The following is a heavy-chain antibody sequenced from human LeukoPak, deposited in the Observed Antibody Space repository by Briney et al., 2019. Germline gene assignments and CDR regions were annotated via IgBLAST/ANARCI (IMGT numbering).Heavy chain of an antibody. CDR3: ARAGRYYDFWSGYSAPTWFDP. V-gene: IGHV4-59*01. CDR2: IYYSGST. Sequence: PSETLCLICTASGFSISSYYWSWIRQPPGKGLEWVGYIYYSGSTNYNPSLKSRVTISVDTSKNQFSLKLSSVTAADTAVYYCARAGRYYDFWSGYSAPTWFDPWGQGTLVTVSS. D-gene: IGHD3-3*01. J-gene: IGHJ5*02. CDR1: GFSISSYY.